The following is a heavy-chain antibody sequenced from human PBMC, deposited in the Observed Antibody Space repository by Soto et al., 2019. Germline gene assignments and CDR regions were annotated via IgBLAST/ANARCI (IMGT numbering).Heavy chain of an antibody. CDR1: GGSISSGGYS. D-gene: IGHD5-12*01. Sequence: QLQLQESGSGLVKPSQTLSLTCAVSGGSISSGGYSWSWIRQPPGKGLEWIGYIYHSGSTYYNPSLKSRVTISGDRSKNQFSLKLSSVTAADTAVYYCARDYRYSGYDFAFDIWGQGTMVTVSS. J-gene: IGHJ3*02. V-gene: IGHV4-30-2*01. CDR3: ARDYRYSGYDFAFDI. CDR2: IYHSGST.